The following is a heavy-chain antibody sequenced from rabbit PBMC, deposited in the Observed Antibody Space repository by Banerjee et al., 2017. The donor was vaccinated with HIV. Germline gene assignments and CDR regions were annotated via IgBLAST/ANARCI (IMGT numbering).Heavy chain of an antibody. J-gene: IGHJ4*01. CDR3: AREDISVWGFNL. V-gene: IGHV1S45*01. Sequence: QEQLEEFGGDLVKPEGSLTLTCKASGFDISNYNMQWVRQSPGKGLESIGFINTLDSAYYASWAKGRFTISKTSSTTVTLQMTSLTAADTATYFCAREDISVWGFNLWGPGTLVTVS. CDR1: GFDISNYNM. CDR2: INTLDSA. D-gene: IGHD4-1*01.